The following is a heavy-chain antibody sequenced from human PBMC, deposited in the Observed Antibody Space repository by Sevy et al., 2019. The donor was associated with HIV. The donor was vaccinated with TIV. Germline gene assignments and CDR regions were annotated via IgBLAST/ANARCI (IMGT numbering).Heavy chain of an antibody. D-gene: IGHD3-3*01. Sequence: GGSLRLSCAASEFTFSSYAMSWVRQAPGKGLEWVSSISGSGRYTYYADSVEGRFTISRDNSKNTLYLQMNSLRAEDTTVYYCAKPRGVGGDFFDYWGQGTLVTVSS. CDR2: ISGSGRYT. CDR1: EFTFSSYA. V-gene: IGHV3-23*01. J-gene: IGHJ4*02. CDR3: AKPRGVGGDFFDY.